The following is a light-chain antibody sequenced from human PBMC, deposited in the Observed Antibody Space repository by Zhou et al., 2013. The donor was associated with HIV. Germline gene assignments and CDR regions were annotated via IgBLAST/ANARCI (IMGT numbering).Light chain of an antibody. J-gene: IGKJ4*01. Sequence: EIVLTQSPATLSLSPGERATLSCRASQSVSSYLAWYQRKPGQAPRLLIYDASNRATGIPARFSGSGSGTDFTLTISSLDPEDFAVYYCQQRSNWPLTFGGGTKVRSN. V-gene: IGKV3-11*01. CDR3: QQRSNWPLT. CDR2: DAS. CDR1: QSVSSY.